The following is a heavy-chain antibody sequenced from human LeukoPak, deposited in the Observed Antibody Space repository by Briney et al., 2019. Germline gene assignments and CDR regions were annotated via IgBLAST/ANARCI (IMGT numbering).Heavy chain of an antibody. Sequence: GSLRLSCAASGFTFSDSAMHWVRQAPGKGLEWVGRIRDKGYGHATAYAASVKGRFTLSRDDSRNTAYLQMDSLKTEDTALYYCTTPNEGNWFDPWGQGTLVTVSS. CDR3: TTPNEGNWFDP. CDR1: GFTFSDSA. J-gene: IGHJ5*02. D-gene: IGHD2-8*01. V-gene: IGHV3-73*01. CDR2: IRDKGYGHAT.